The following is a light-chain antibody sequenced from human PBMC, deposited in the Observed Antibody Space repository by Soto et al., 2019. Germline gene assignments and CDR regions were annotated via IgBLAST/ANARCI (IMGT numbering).Light chain of an antibody. V-gene: IGKV2-28*01. CDR3: MQALQSPRT. J-gene: IGKJ1*01. CDR2: LDS. Sequence: DIVMTQSPLSLPVTPGEAASISCRSSQSLLHSNGYNFLDWYLQKPGQSPQILLNLDSNRSSGVPDRFSGSGSGTDFTLKISRVEAEDVGVYYCMQALQSPRTFGQGTKVEI. CDR1: QSLLHSNGYNF.